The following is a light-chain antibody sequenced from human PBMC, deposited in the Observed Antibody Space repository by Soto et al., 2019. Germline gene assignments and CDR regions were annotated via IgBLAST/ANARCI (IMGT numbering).Light chain of an antibody. CDR1: QDISDY. V-gene: IGKV1-9*01. CDR3: QQFGNSPWT. Sequence: DIQLTQSPSFLSASVGDRVTITCRASQDISDYLAWYQQRPGKAPKLLIYAASTLQSGVPSRFSGSGSGTEFTLTISSLQPEDFATYSCQQFGNSPWTFGQGTKVDIK. CDR2: AAS. J-gene: IGKJ1*01.